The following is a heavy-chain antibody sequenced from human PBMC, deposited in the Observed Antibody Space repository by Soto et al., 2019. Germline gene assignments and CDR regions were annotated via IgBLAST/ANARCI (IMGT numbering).Heavy chain of an antibody. D-gene: IGHD3-10*01. J-gene: IGHJ4*02. Sequence: IVSSNYMTWVRQAPGKGLEWVSLLYSGGATHYAASVKGRFTISSHSSQNTLFLQMNSLRTEDTATYYCVRGRYGSEIHWGQGTKVTVS. CDR1: IVSSNY. CDR2: LYSGGAT. CDR3: VRGRYGSEIH. V-gene: IGHV3-53*04.